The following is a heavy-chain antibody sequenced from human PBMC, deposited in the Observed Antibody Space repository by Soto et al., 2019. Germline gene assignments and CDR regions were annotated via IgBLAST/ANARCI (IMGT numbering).Heavy chain of an antibody. Sequence: PSETLSLTCAVYGGSFSGYYWSWIRQPPGKGLEWIGEINHSGSTNYNPSLKSRVTISVDTSKNQFSLKLSSVTAADTAVYYCARVLAGYDFRSGYKSPFDYWGQGTLVTVSS. V-gene: IGHV4-34*01. D-gene: IGHD3-3*01. CDR3: ARVLAGYDFRSGYKSPFDY. J-gene: IGHJ4*02. CDR2: INHSGST. CDR1: GGSFSGYY.